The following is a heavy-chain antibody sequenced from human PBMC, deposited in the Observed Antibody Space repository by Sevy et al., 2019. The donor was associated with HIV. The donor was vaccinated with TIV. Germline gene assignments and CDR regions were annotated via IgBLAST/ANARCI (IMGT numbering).Heavy chain of an antibody. CDR2: IKQDGSEK. J-gene: IGHJ3*02. V-gene: IGHV3-7*01. Sequence: GGSLRLSCAASGFTFSSYWMSWVRQAPGKGLEWVANIKQDGSEKYYVDSVKGHFTISRDNAKNSLYQQMNSLRADDTAVYYCARCGYYDFWSGYYYSDHDAFDIWGQGTMVTVSS. CDR1: GFTFSSYW. D-gene: IGHD3-3*01. CDR3: ARCGYYDFWSGYYYSDHDAFDI.